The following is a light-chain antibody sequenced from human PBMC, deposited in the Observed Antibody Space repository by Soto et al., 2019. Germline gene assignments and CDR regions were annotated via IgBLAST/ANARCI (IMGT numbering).Light chain of an antibody. Sequence: EIVLTQSPGTLALSPGEIATLSCRASQTVSTSDFAWYQQKPGQSPRLLIYGASHRASGIPDRFSGSGSGTDFTLTISRQEPADFAVYYWQQYDTSLTFGGGTKVEIK. CDR2: GAS. CDR3: QQYDTSLT. J-gene: IGKJ4*01. CDR1: QTVSTSD. V-gene: IGKV3-20*01.